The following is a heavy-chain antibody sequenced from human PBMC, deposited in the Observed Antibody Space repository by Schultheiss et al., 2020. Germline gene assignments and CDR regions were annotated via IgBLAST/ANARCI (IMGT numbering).Heavy chain of an antibody. D-gene: IGHD5-24*01. CDR1: GYTFSDYY. V-gene: IGHV1-69*04. CDR2: IIPILGIA. J-gene: IGHJ6*03. CDR3: ARGGEMARGYYYYMDV. Sequence: SVKVSCKASGYTFSDYYLHWVRQAPGQGLEWMGRIIPILGIANYAQKFQGRVTITRDTSASTAYMELSSLRSEDTAVYYCARGGEMARGYYYYMDVWGKGTTVTVSS.